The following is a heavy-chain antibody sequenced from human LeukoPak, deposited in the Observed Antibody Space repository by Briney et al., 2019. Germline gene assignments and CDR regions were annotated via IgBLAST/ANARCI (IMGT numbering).Heavy chain of an antibody. V-gene: IGHV3-53*01. CDR3: ARAAAGRAYYHYGMDV. Sequence: GGSLRLSCAAFGFTVRSDDMNWVRQAPGKGLEWVSILDSDGIPSYADSVKGRFTISRDNSKNTLDLQMNSLRAEDTAVCYCARAAAGRAYYHYGMDVWGQGTTVTVSS. D-gene: IGHD6-13*01. J-gene: IGHJ6*02. CDR1: GFTVRSDD. CDR2: LDSDGIP.